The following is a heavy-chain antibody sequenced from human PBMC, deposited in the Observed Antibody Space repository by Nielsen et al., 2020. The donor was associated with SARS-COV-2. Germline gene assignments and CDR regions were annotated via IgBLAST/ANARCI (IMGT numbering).Heavy chain of an antibody. CDR2: IYYSGST. CDR1: GGSISSSSYY. V-gene: IGHV4-39*07. J-gene: IGHJ4*02. CDR3: ARTYSGSYYFDY. D-gene: IGHD1-26*01. Sequence: SETLSLTCTVSGGSISSSSYYWGWIRQPPGKGLEWIGSIYYSGSTYYNPSLKSRVTISVDTSKNQFSLKLSSVTAADTAVYYCARTYSGSYYFDYWGQGTLVTVSS.